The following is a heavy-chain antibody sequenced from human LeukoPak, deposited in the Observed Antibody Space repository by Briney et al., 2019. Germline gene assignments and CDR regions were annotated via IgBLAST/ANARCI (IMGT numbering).Heavy chain of an antibody. J-gene: IGHJ4*02. CDR3: ARDRYSSGLFDY. CDR1: GGSTSSYS. Sequence: SETLSLTCTVSGGSTSSYSWSWIRQPPGKGLEWIGYIYYSGSTTYNPSLKSRVTISVDTSKNQFSLKLSSVTAADTAVYYCARDRYSSGLFDYWGQGTLVTVSS. CDR2: IYYSGST. D-gene: IGHD6-19*01. V-gene: IGHV4-59*01.